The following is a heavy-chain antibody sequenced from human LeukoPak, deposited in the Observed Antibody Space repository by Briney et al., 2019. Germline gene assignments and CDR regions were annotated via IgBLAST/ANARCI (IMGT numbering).Heavy chain of an antibody. CDR2: INHSGST. Sequence: SETLSLTCAVYGGSFSGYYWSWIRQPPGKGLEWIGEINHSGSTNYNPSLKSRVTISVDTSKNQFSLKLSSVTAADTAVYYCARVTHLAVAGTGFDYWGQGTLVTVSP. CDR3: ARVTHLAVAGTGFDY. J-gene: IGHJ4*02. D-gene: IGHD6-19*01. V-gene: IGHV4-34*01. CDR1: GGSFSGYY.